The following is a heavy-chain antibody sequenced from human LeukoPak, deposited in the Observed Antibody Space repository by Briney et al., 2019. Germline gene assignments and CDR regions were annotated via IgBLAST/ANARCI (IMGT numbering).Heavy chain of an antibody. CDR1: GFTFSNYW. V-gene: IGHV3-74*01. CDR3: AKPYYYDSSGYFSEDY. CDR2: IDFDGSRT. J-gene: IGHJ4*02. D-gene: IGHD3-22*01. Sequence: VGSLRLSCAASGFTFSNYWMHWVRQVPGKGLVWVSHIDFDGSRTTYADSVKGRFTISRDNAKNTLYLQMNSLRAEDTAVYYCAKPYYYDSSGYFSEDYWGQGTLVPGSS.